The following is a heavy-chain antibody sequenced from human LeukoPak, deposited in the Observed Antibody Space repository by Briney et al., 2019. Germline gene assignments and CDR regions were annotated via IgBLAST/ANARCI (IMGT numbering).Heavy chain of an antibody. CDR3: ARLQYSNGYVDY. J-gene: IGHJ4*02. D-gene: IGHD5-18*01. V-gene: IGHV5-51*01. CDR1: GYSFTNYW. CDR2: IYPDDSDT. Sequence: GESLKISCTGSGYSFTNYWIDWVRQMPGKGLEWMGIIYPDDSDTRYRPSFQGQVTISADKSIATAYLQWSSLKASDTAMYYCARLQYSNGYVDYWGQGTLVTVSS.